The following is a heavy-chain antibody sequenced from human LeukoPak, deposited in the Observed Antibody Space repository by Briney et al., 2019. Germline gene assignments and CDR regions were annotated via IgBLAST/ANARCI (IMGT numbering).Heavy chain of an antibody. J-gene: IGHJ4*02. Sequence: KSSETLSLTCTASGGSISSYYWSWIRQPPGKGLEWIGYIYYSGSTNYNPSLKSRVTISLDTSKNQFSLKLSSVTAADTAVYYCARSQTTIGNWDYWGQGTLVTVSS. D-gene: IGHD1-1*01. CDR1: GGSISSYY. V-gene: IGHV4-59*01. CDR2: IYYSGST. CDR3: ARSQTTIGNWDY.